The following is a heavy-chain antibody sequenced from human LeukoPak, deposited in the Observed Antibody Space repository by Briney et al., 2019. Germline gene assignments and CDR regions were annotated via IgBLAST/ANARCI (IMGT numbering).Heavy chain of an antibody. CDR1: GFTFSSFG. CDR2: IRDSSTLT. CDR3: AKVIRGGYGMDV. Sequence: GGSLRLSCAASGFTFSSFGMNWVRQAPGKGLEWVSYIRDSSTLTYYADSVKGRFTISRDNAKNSLSLQLNSLRDEDTAVYFCAKVIRGGYGMDVWGQGTTVTVSS. J-gene: IGHJ6*02. V-gene: IGHV3-48*02. D-gene: IGHD3-10*01.